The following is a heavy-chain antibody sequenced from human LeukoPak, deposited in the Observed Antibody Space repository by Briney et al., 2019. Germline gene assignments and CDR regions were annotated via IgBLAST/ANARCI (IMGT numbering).Heavy chain of an antibody. J-gene: IGHJ6*02. V-gene: IGHV1-69*13. CDR2: IIPIFGTA. Sequence: ASVKVSCKASGGTFSSYAIGWVRQAPGQGLEWMGGIIPIFGTANYAQKFQGRGTITVDESTSTAYMELSSLRSEDTAVYYCARAPAFGVVITYYYYYYGMDVWGQGTTVTVSS. D-gene: IGHD3-3*01. CDR3: ARAPAFGVVITYYYYYYGMDV. CDR1: GGTFSSYA.